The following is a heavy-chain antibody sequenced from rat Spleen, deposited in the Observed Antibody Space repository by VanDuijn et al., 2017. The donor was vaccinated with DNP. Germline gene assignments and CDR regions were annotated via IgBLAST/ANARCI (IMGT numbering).Heavy chain of an antibody. J-gene: IGHJ3*01. CDR1: GFTFSDYN. Sequence: EVQLVESGGGLVQPGRSLKLSCAASGFTFSDYNMAWVRQAPKKGLEWVATIIYDGSRTYYRDSVKGRFTISRDNAKTTLFLQMNSLTSEDMATYYCARHDYSGWFAYWGQGTLVTVSS. V-gene: IGHV5S10*01. CDR3: ARHDYSGWFAY. D-gene: IGHD1-1*01. CDR2: IIYDGSRT.